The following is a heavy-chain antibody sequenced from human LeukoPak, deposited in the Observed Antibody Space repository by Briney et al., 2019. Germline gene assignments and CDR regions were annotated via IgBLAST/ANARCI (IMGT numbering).Heavy chain of an antibody. CDR1: GYTLTELS. J-gene: IGHJ3*02. CDR2: FDPGDGET. D-gene: IGHD6-13*01. V-gene: IGHV1-24*01. Sequence: GASVKVSCKVSGYTLTELSMHWVRQAPGKGLEWMGGFDPGDGETIYAQKFQGRVTMTEDTSTDTAYMELSSLRSEDTAVYYCATRRHIAAAGRSAFDIWGQGTMVTVSS. CDR3: ATRRHIAAAGRSAFDI.